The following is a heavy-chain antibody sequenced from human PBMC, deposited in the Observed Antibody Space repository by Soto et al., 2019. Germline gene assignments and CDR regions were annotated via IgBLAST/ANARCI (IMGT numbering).Heavy chain of an antibody. CDR2: IYSGGST. D-gene: IGHD4-17*01. V-gene: IGHV3-53*04. CDR3: ARDGRGDYSGTYYYYMDV. CDR1: GFTVSSNY. J-gene: IGHJ6*03. Sequence: EVQLVESGGGLVQPGGSLRLSCAASGFTVSSNYMSWVRQAPGKGLEWVSVIYSGGSTYYADSVKGRFTISRHNSKNTLYLQMNSLRAEDTAVYYCARDGRGDYSGTYYYYMDVWGKGTTVTVSS.